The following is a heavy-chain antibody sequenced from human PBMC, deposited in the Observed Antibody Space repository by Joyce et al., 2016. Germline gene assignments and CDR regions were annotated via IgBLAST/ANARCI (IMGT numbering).Heavy chain of an antibody. CDR3: ERDQRHIMLTFGGVIAASNWFDP. CDR2: IYYSGST. V-gene: IGHV4-59*01. Sequence: VQLQESGPGLVKPSETLSLTCTVSGGSISSYYWSWIRQPPGKGLEWIGYIYYSGSTNYNPSHKSRVTISIDTSKNQFSRKLSFVTAADTAVYYCERDQRHIMLTFGGVIAASNWFDPWGQGTLVTVSS. CDR1: GGSISSYY. D-gene: IGHD3-16*02. J-gene: IGHJ5*02.